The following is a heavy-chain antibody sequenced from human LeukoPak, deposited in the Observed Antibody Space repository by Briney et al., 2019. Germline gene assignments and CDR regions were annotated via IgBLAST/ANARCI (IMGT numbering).Heavy chain of an antibody. V-gene: IGHV3-74*01. CDR1: GLTFSTYW. Sequence: GGSLRLSCAASGLTFSTYWMHWVRQAPGKGLVWVSRINGDGSLSYADSVKGRFTVSRDNTKNMLYLQMNSLRAEDTAVYYCAGGASSTVHYWGQGTLVTVSS. D-gene: IGHD6-13*01. J-gene: IGHJ4*02. CDR3: AGGASSTVHY. CDR2: INGDGSL.